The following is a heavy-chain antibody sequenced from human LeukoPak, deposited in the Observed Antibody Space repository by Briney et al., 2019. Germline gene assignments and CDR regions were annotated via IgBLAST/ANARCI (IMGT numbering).Heavy chain of an antibody. Sequence: PGGSLRLSCAASGFTFDDYAMHWVRQAPGKGLEWVSGISWNSGSIGYADSVKGRFTISRDNAKNSLYLQMNSLRAKDTALYYCAKGSQYYYDSSGYYNWFDPWGQGTLVTVSS. CDR1: GFTFDDYA. J-gene: IGHJ5*02. D-gene: IGHD3-22*01. CDR3: AKGSQYYYDSSGYYNWFDP. V-gene: IGHV3-9*01. CDR2: ISWNSGSI.